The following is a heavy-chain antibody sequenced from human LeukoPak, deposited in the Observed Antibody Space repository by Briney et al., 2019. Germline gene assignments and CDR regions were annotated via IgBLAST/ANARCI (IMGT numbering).Heavy chain of an antibody. D-gene: IGHD1-1*01. V-gene: IGHV3-53*01. J-gene: IGHJ4*02. CDR3: ARDLQGGTLDY. CDR1: GFTVSSIY. Sequence: AGGSLRLSCAASGFTVSSIYMSWVRQAPGKGLEWVSVIYSGGSTYYADSVKGRFTISRDNSKNTLYLQMNSLRAEDTAVYFCARDLQGGTLDYWGQGTLVTVSS. CDR2: IYSGGST.